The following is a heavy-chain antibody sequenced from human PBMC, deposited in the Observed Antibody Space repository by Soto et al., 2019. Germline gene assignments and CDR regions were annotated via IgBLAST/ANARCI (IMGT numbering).Heavy chain of an antibody. D-gene: IGHD3-22*01. CDR3: AGGYDSGGYYHY. V-gene: IGHV1-69*02. Sequence: SVKVSCKASGGTFSRYSITWVRQAPGQGLEWMGKIIPFLGVANSAQKFQGRVTITADTSASTAYMELSSLRSEDTAVYYCAGGYDSGGYYHYWGQGTLVTVSS. CDR1: GGTFSRYS. J-gene: IGHJ4*02. CDR2: IIPFLGVA.